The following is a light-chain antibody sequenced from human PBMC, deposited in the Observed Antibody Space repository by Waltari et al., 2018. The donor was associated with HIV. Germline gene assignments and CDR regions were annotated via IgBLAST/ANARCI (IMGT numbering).Light chain of an antibody. V-gene: IGLV2-14*01. CDR1: SSYVGGSNY. Sequence: QSALTQPASVSGSPGQSITISCTGTSSYVGGSNYVSWYQQHPGKAPKLMIYEVSNRPSGVSNRFSGSKSGNTASLTISGLQAEDEADYYCSSYTSSSTPWVFGGGTKLTVL. CDR3: SSYTSSSTPWV. J-gene: IGLJ3*02. CDR2: EVS.